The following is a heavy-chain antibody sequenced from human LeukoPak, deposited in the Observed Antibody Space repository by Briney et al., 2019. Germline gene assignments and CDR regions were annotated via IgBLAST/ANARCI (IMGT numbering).Heavy chain of an antibody. CDR2: ITHTRST. D-gene: IGHD3-3*01. CDR1: GGSFSGHY. V-gene: IGHV4-34*01. J-gene: IGHJ4*02. Sequence: SETLSLTCAVHGGSFSGHYWSWIRQPPGKGLEWIGEITHTRSTNYNPSLMSRVTISVDTSKNQFSLRLSSVTAADTAVYYCARMSPQRLGFLEWLFDYWGQGTLVTVSS. CDR3: ARMSPQRLGFLEWLFDY.